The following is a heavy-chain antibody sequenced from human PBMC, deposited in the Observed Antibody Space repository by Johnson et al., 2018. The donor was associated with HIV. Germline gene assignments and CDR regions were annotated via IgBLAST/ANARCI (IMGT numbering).Heavy chain of an antibody. CDR3: AKHNGLDSSWPFDAFDI. V-gene: IGHV3-33*06. CDR1: GFTFSNYG. D-gene: IGHD6-13*01. J-gene: IGHJ3*02. CDR2: IWYDGSNK. Sequence: QVQLVESGGGVVQPGRSLRLSCAASGFTFSNYGMHWVRQTPGKGLEWVAVIWYDGSNKSYVDSVKGRFTISRDSSKNTLYLQMNSLRPEDTAVYYCAKHNGLDSSWPFDAFDIWGQGTRVTVSS.